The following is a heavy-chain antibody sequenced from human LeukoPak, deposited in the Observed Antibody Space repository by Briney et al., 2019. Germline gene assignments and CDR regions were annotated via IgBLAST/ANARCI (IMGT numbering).Heavy chain of an antibody. CDR2: LSYSGST. CDR3: ARVVVVPAGRWFDP. CDR1: GGSVSRGSYY. J-gene: IGHJ5*02. Sequence: SETLSLTCTVSGGSVSRGSYYWSWIRQPPGKGLEWIAYLSYSGSTNYNPSLKSRVTISVDTSKNQFSLKLSSVTAADTAVYYCARVVVVPAGRWFDPWGQGTLVTVSS. V-gene: IGHV4-61*01. D-gene: IGHD2-2*01.